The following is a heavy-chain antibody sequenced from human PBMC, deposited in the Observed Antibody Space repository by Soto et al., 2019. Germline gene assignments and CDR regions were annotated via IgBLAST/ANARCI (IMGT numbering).Heavy chain of an antibody. CDR3: ARMPSYDSSGYYFKGPFDY. J-gene: IGHJ4*02. V-gene: IGHV2-70*01. CDR2: IDWDDDK. CDR1: GFSLSTSGMC. D-gene: IGHD3-22*01. Sequence: SGPKLVNPTQTLTKTGTFSGFSLSTSGMCVSWIRQPPGKALEWLALIDWDDDKYYSTSLKTRLTISKDTSKNQVVLTMTNMDPVDTATYYCARMPSYDSSGYYFKGPFDYWGQGTLVTVSS.